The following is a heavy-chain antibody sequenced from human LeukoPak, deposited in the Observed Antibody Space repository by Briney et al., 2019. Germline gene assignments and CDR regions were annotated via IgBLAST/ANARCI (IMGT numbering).Heavy chain of an antibody. D-gene: IGHD1-1*01. CDR2: IYYSGST. CDR3: ARDSAGTGYYYYGMDV. J-gene: IGHJ6*02. Sequence: SETLSLTCTVSGGSISSYYWSWLRQPPGKGLEWIGYIYYSGSTNYNPSLKSRVTISVDTSKNQFSLKLSSVTAADTAVYYCARDSAGTGYYYYGMDVWGQGTTVTVSS. CDR1: GGSISSYY. V-gene: IGHV4-59*01.